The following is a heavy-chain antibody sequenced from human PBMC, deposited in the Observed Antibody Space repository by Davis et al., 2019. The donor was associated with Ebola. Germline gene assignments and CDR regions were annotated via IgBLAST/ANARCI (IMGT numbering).Heavy chain of an antibody. Sequence: ASVKVSCKASGYTFSNYFVQWVRQAPGQGLEWMGWINPHNGNTNYAQNVQGRFTMTTDTSTSTAYMEVGSLRSDDTAVYYCARAQFPTTSDHWGQGTLVTVSS. D-gene: IGHD1-1*01. V-gene: IGHV1-18*04. CDR1: GYTFSNYF. CDR2: INPHNGNT. CDR3: ARAQFPTTSDH. J-gene: IGHJ4*02.